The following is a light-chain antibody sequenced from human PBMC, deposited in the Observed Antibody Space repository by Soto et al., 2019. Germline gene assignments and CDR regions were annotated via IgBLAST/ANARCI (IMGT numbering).Light chain of an antibody. J-gene: IGKJ2*01. Sequence: EIVLMQSPGTLSLSPGERATLSCRASQSVSSSYLAWYQQNPGQAPRLLIYGASTRATGIPDRFSGSGSVTDFTLTISRLEPEDFAVYYCQQYGSSPNTFGQGTKLEIK. CDR3: QQYGSSPNT. CDR1: QSVSSSY. CDR2: GAS. V-gene: IGKV3-20*01.